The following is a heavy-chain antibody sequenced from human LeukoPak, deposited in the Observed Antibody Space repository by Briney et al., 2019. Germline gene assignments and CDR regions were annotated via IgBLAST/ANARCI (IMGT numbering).Heavy chain of an antibody. D-gene: IGHD3-10*01. CDR3: AKDSKGTMVRGYFDY. CDR1: GFSFNEYT. CDR2: ISWDGGNT. Sequence: TGGSLRLSCAASGFSFNEYTMHWVRQAPGKGLEWVSLISWDGGNTYYADSVKGRFTISRDNSKNSLYLQMNSLRTEDTALYYCAKDSKGTMVRGYFDYWGQGTLVTVSS. J-gene: IGHJ4*02. V-gene: IGHV3-43*01.